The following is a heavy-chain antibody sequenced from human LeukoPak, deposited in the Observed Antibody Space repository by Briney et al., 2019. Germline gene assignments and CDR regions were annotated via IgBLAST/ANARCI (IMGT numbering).Heavy chain of an antibody. J-gene: IGHJ4*02. CDR3: ARGCYDSSGYYYFDY. CDR2: INHSGST. CDR1: GGSFSGYY. D-gene: IGHD3-22*01. Sequence: SETLSLTCAVYGGSFSGYYWSWIRQPPGKGLEWIGEINHSGSTNYNPSLKSRVTISVDTSKNQFSLKLSSVAAADTAVYYCARGCYDSSGYYYFDYWGQGTLVTVSS. V-gene: IGHV4-34*01.